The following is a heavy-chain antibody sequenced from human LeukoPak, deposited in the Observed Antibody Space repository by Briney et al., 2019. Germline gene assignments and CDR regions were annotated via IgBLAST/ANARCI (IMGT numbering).Heavy chain of an antibody. CDR1: GFTFSSYA. D-gene: IGHD3-10*01. CDR2: ISGSGFST. CDR3: AKLTIVWFGELFCGMDV. Sequence: AGGSLRLSCAASGFTFSSYAMSWVRQAPGKGLEWVSVISGSGFSTYNADSVRGRFTVSRDNSKNTLNLQMDSLGAEDTAVYYCAKLTIVWFGELFCGMDVWGQGTTDTVSS. J-gene: IGHJ6*02. V-gene: IGHV3-23*01.